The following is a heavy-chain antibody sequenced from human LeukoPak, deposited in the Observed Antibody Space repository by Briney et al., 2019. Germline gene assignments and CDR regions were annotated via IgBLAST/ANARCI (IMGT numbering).Heavy chain of an antibody. Sequence: QPGGSLRLSCAASGFTFSSYWMSWVRQAPGKGLEWVANIKQDGSEKYYVDSVKGRFTISRDNAKNSLYLQMNSLRAEDTAVYYCAKYSVLRFLEWVPNWFDPWGQGTLVTVSS. D-gene: IGHD3-3*01. CDR1: GFTFSSYW. CDR3: AKYSVLRFLEWVPNWFDP. CDR2: IKQDGSEK. V-gene: IGHV3-7*03. J-gene: IGHJ5*02.